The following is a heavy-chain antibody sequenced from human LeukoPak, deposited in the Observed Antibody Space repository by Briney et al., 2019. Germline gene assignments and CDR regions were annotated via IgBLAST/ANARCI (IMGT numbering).Heavy chain of an antibody. CDR3: ARAKFRSTGTNPYYYYYYGMDV. J-gene: IGHJ6*02. V-gene: IGHV4-34*01. CDR2: INHSGST. D-gene: IGHD1-1*01. Sequence: SETLSLTCAVYGGSFSGYYWSWIRQPPGKGLEWIGEINHSGSTNYNPSLKSRVTISVDTPKNQFSLKLSSVTAADTAVYYCARAKFRSTGTNPYYYYYYGMDVWGQGTTVTVSS. CDR1: GGSFSGYY.